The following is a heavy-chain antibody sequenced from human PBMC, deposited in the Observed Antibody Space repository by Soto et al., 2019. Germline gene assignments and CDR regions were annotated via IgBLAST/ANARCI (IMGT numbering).Heavy chain of an antibody. V-gene: IGHV2-5*02. CDR2: IYGDDTR. Sequence: QITLRESGPTLVKPTQTLTLTCTLSGFSLSSSGVAVGWVRQPPGKALEWLALIYGDDTRQYRPSLGGRVTITKDTSNTPVVLRVTNMDTVDRGTYFCASQRTADGYFDLWGRGTLVAVSS. D-gene: IGHD2-21*02. J-gene: IGHJ2*01. CDR1: GFSLSSSGVA. CDR3: ASQRTADGYFDL.